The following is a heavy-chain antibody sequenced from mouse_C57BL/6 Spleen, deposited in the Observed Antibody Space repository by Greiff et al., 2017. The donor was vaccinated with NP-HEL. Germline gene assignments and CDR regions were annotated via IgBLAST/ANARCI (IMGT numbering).Heavy chain of an antibody. J-gene: IGHJ2*01. CDR1: GYSFTGYY. CDR3: ARANWDSDY. CDR2: INPSTGGT. D-gene: IGHD4-1*01. V-gene: IGHV1-42*01. Sequence: VQLKESGPELVKPGASVKISCKASGYSFTGYYMNWVKQSPEKSLEWIGEINPSTGGTTYNQKFKAKATLTVDKSSSTAYMQLKSLTSEDSAVYYCARANWDSDYWGQGTTLTVSS.